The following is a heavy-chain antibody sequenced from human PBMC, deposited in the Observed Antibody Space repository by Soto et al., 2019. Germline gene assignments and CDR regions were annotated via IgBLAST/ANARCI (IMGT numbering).Heavy chain of an antibody. D-gene: IGHD2-2*01. CDR3: AKAKFYYARSPFAS. CDR1: GFTFADYA. CDR2: INADGSEK. J-gene: IGHJ4*02. Sequence: VQMVESGGGVVHPGGSLRLSCAVSGFTFADYAVHWVRQSAGKGLEWVSFINADGSEKYYADSVRGRFTISRDNSKDSFYLQMNSLRLENTAMYSCAKAKFYYARSPFASWGQGPLVPVSS. V-gene: IGHV3-43*02.